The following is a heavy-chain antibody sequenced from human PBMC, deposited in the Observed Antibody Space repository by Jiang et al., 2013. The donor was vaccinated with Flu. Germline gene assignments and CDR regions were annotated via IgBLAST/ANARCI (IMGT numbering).Heavy chain of an antibody. CDR2: IYTSGST. CDR1: GGFISSYY. Sequence: GPGLVKPSETLSLTCTVSGGFISSYYWSWIRQPAGKGLEWIGRIYTSGSTNYNPSLKSRVTMSVDRSRNQFSLKLSSVTAADTAVYYCARDQHLVVVNDWYFDLWGRGTLVTVSS. D-gene: IGHD3-22*01. V-gene: IGHV4-4*07. CDR3: ARDQHLVVVNDWYFDL. J-gene: IGHJ2*01.